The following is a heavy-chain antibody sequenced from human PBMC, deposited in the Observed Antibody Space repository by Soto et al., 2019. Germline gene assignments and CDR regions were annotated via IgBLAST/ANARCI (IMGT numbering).Heavy chain of an antibody. CDR2: ISGSGGHT. D-gene: IGHD2-8*01. CDR3: AKIEMGWFAH. Sequence: PGGSLRLSCRGSGFSFFSYAMSWGRQAPGKGLEWVSTISGSGGHTYYADSVKGRFVVSRDNDKNTVYLHMSSLTGEDTAVYFCAKIEMGWFAHWGQGTQVTVSS. J-gene: IGHJ5*02. V-gene: IGHV3-23*01. CDR1: GFSFFSYA.